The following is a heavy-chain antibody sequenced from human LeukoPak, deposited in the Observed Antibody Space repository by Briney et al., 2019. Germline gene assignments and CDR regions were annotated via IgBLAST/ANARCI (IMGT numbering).Heavy chain of an antibody. CDR3: ARDRRSGEDSNF. Sequence: SETLSLTCTVSGGSISSYYWNWIRQPPGKGLEWIGYIYYSGSTNYNPSLKSRVTISVDTSKNQIYLKLSSVTAADTAVYYCARDRRSGEDSNFWGQGTLVTVSS. CDR1: GGSISSYY. V-gene: IGHV4-59*01. D-gene: IGHD2-15*01. J-gene: IGHJ4*02. CDR2: IYYSGST.